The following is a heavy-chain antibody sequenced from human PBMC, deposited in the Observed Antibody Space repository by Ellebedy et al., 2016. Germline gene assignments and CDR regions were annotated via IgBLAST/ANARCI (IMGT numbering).Heavy chain of an antibody. V-gene: IGHV1-18*01. CDR1: GYTSTSYG. D-gene: IGHD3-3*01. CDR3: ARDRAQQLEWGRDWYFDL. CDR2: VSAVTVNT. J-gene: IGHJ2*01. Sequence: ASVKVSXXASGYTSTSYGINWVRQAPGQGLEWIGWVSAVTVNTHYAQRFQDRVSLTIDTSTNTAYMELRSLTFDDTAVYYCARDRAQQLEWGRDWYFDLWGRGTLVIVSS.